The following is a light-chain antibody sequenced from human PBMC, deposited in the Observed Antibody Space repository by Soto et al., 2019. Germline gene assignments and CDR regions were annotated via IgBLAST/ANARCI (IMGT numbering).Light chain of an antibody. Sequence: QSVLTQPASVSGSPGQSITISCTGTSSDIGVYNYVSWFQHHPGKAPKLMIYDVSSRPSGVSDRFSGSKSGNTASLTISGLQAEDEADYYCTSYTRSSTLVLFGGGTKVTVL. CDR3: TSYTRSSTLVL. CDR2: DVS. CDR1: SSDIGVYNY. V-gene: IGLV2-14*03. J-gene: IGLJ2*01.